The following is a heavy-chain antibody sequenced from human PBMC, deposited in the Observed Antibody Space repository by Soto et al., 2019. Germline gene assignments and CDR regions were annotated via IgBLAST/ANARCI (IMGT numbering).Heavy chain of an antibody. V-gene: IGHV4-4*07. CDR3: ARGQRFSDSFDP. Sequence: TLSLTCTVSGGAISGYYWTWIRQSAGKGLEWIRRIYSSGGTKYNPSLQSRVTMSLDTSKNQFSLRLSSVTAADTAVYYCARGQRFSDSFDPWGQGTLVTVSS. CDR2: IYSSGGT. D-gene: IGHD3-3*01. J-gene: IGHJ5*02. CDR1: GGAISGYY.